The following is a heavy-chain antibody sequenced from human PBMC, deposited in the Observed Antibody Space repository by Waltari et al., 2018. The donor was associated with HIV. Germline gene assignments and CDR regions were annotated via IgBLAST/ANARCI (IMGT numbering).Heavy chain of an antibody. Sequence: QVQLVQSGAEVKKPGASVKVSCKASGYTFTGYYMHWVRQAPGQGLEWMGWSNPNRGGKNYAQKFQGRVTMTRDTSISTAYMELSRLRSDDTAVYYCARAHPHPGGYAPRSAFDIWGQGTMVTVSS. J-gene: IGHJ3*02. CDR2: SNPNRGGK. CDR1: GYTFTGYY. V-gene: IGHV1-2*02. D-gene: IGHD2-2*01. CDR3: ARAHPHPGGYAPRSAFDI.